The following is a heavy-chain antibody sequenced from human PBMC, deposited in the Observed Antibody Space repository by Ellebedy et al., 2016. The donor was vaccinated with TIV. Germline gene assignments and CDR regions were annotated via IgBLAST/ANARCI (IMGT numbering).Heavy chain of an antibody. CDR3: ARTRNGLTPVDAFEI. J-gene: IGHJ3*02. V-gene: IGHV1-24*01. CDR1: ENTLTAVS. CDR2: FDHEDGET. D-gene: IGHD1-14*01. Sequence: AASVKVSCKVSENTLTAVSIHWMRQAPGKGLEWMGGFDHEDGETTYAQKFQGRITMTEDTSTDTVFLELSSLRSEDTAVYYCARTRNGLTPVDAFEIWGQGTMVSVSS.